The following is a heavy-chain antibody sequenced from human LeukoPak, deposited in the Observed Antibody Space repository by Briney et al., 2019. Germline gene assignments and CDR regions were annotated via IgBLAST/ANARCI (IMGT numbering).Heavy chain of an antibody. Sequence: PSETLSLTCTVSGGSISSYYWSWIQQPAGKGLEWIGRIYTSGSTNYNPSLKSRVTMSVDTSNNQFSLKLSSVTAADTAVYYCARDWIVVPAAPYYYYYYMDVWGKGTAVSVSS. CDR3: ARDWIVVPAAPYYYYYYMDV. V-gene: IGHV4-4*07. CDR1: GGSISSYY. CDR2: IYTSGST. J-gene: IGHJ6*03. D-gene: IGHD2-2*01.